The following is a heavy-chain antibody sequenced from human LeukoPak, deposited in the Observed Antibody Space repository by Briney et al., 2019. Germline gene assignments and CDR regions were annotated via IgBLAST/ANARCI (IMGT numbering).Heavy chain of an antibody. D-gene: IGHD5-24*01. J-gene: IGHJ4*02. V-gene: IGHV4-34*01. CDR3: ARRGLQRLAK. Sequence: SETLSLTCAVYGGSFSGYYWSWIRQPPGKGLEWIGEINHSGSTNYNPSLKSRVTISVDTSKNQFSLKLSSVTAADTAVYYCARRGLQRLAKWGQGTLVTVSS. CDR1: GGSFSGYY. CDR2: INHSGST.